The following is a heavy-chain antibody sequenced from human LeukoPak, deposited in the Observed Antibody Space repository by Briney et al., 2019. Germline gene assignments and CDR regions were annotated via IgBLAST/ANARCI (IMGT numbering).Heavy chain of an antibody. CDR2: IYYSGST. D-gene: IGHD2-2*01. Sequence: SQTLSLTCTVSGGSISSGGSYWSWIRQHPGKGLEWIGYIYYSGSTYYNPSLKSRVTISVDTSKNQFSLQLNSVTPEDTAVYYCARGDCSSTSCYVAGRQNAFDIWGQGTMVTVSS. V-gene: IGHV4-31*03. J-gene: IGHJ3*02. CDR3: ARGDCSSTSCYVAGRQNAFDI. CDR1: GGSISSGGSY.